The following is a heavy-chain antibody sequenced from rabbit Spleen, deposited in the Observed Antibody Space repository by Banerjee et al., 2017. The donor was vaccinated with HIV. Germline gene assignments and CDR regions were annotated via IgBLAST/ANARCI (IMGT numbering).Heavy chain of an antibody. Sequence: QEQLEESGGDLVKPGASLTLTCTASGFSFSSSYYMCWVRQAPGKGLEWIACIYAGSSGSTWYASWAKGRFTISKTSSTTVTLQMTSLTAADTATYFCARDPYGVNGLWGPGTLVTVS. V-gene: IGHV1S45*01. CDR1: GFSFSSSYY. J-gene: IGHJ4*01. CDR3: ARDPYGVNGL. D-gene: IGHD2-1*01. CDR2: IYAGSSGST.